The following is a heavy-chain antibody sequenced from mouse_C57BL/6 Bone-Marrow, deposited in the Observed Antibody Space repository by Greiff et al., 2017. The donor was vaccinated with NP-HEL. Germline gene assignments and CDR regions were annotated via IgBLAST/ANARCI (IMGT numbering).Heavy chain of an antibody. CDR2: TFYSGIT. J-gene: IGHJ2*01. CDR3: ARDPTVEANSYLDY. V-gene: IGHV3-3*01. Sequence: EVQVVESGPSLVRPSPSLSLSCTVTGFSITSDCYWIWIRQFPGNKLEYIGYTFYSGITYYNPSLESRTYITRDTSKNHFALKWSSVTTEDAATYYCARDPTVEANSYLDYWGQGTTLTVSS. D-gene: IGHD1-1*01. CDR1: GFSITSDCY.